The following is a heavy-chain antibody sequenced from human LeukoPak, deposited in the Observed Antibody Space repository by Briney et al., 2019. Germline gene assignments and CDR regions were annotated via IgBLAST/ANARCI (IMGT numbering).Heavy chain of an antibody. CDR2: INPSGGST. Sequence: GASVKVSCKASGYTSTSYYIHWVRQAPGQGLEWMGIINPSGGSTNYAQKFQGRVTMTRDTSTSTVYMELSSLRSEDTAVYYCARDASYGSGSSYFDYWGQGTLVTVSS. D-gene: IGHD3-10*01. CDR3: ARDASYGSGSSYFDY. CDR1: GYTSTSYY. V-gene: IGHV1-46*01. J-gene: IGHJ4*02.